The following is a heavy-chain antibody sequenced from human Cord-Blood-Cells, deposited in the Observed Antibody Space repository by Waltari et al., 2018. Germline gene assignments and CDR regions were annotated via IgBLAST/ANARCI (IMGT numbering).Heavy chain of an antibody. D-gene: IGHD6-13*01. CDR2: KKQDGSEK. CDR1: GFTFSSYW. J-gene: IGHJ4*02. V-gene: IGHV3-7*01. CDR3: ARDHGSSSWYVLDY. Sequence: EVQLVESGGGLVQPGGSLRLSCAASGFTFSSYWMSWVRQAPGKRLEWVAKKKQDGSEKYYVDSVKGRFTSSRDNAKNSLYLQMNSLRAEDTAVYYCARDHGSSSWYVLDYWGQGTLVTVSS.